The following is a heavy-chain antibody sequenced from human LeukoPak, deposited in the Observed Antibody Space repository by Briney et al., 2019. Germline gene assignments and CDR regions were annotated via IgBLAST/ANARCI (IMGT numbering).Heavy chain of an antibody. J-gene: IGHJ4*02. Sequence: GGSLRLSCAASGFTFSSYAMHWVRQAPGKGLEWVAVISYDGSNKYYADSVKGRFTISRDNSKNTLYLQMNSLRAEDTAVYYCAKGWANYYDSSGYYPKSEYYFDYWGQGTLVTVSS. CDR2: ISYDGSNK. D-gene: IGHD3-22*01. CDR3: AKGWANYYDSSGYYPKSEYYFDY. CDR1: GFTFSSYA. V-gene: IGHV3-30-3*01.